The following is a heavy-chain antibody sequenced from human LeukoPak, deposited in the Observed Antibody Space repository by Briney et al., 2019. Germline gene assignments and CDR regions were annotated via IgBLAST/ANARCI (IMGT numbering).Heavy chain of an antibody. CDR2: ISYDGSNK. D-gene: IGHD3-10*01. J-gene: IGHJ4*02. CDR1: GFTFSSYG. Sequence: GGSLRLSCAASGFTFSSYGMHWVRQAPGKGLEWVAVISYDGSNKYYADSVKGRFTISRDNSKNTLYLQMNSLRAEDTAVYYCARLQGTVRGGRKLDYWGQGTLVTVSS. CDR3: ARLQGTVRGGRKLDY. V-gene: IGHV3-30*03.